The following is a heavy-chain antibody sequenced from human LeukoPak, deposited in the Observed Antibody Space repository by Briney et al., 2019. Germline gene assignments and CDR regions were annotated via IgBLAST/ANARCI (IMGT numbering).Heavy chain of an antibody. V-gene: IGHV3-9*01. CDR3: AKVKEDRYYNSRGFYLDY. CDR1: GFTFDDYA. D-gene: IGHD3-22*01. Sequence: GGSLRLSCAASGFTFDDYAMHWVRHAPGKGLEWVSGISWNSGRIAYADSVKGRFTISRVNSENTLYLQMNSLRAEDTAIYYCAKVKEDRYYNSRGFYLDYWGQGTLVTVSS. CDR2: ISWNSGRI. J-gene: IGHJ4*02.